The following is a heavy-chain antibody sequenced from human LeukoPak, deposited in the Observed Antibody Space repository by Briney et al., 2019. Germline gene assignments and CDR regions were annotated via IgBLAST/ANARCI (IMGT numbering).Heavy chain of an antibody. J-gene: IGHJ4*02. Sequence: GASVKVSCKASGYTFTGYYMHWVRQAPGQGLEWMGWINPNSGGTNYAQKFQGRVTMTRDTSISTAYMELSRLRSDDTAVYHCALLDYGDYESGIDYWGQGTLVTVSS. CDR1: GYTFTGYY. D-gene: IGHD4-17*01. V-gene: IGHV1-2*02. CDR3: ALLDYGDYESGIDY. CDR2: INPNSGGT.